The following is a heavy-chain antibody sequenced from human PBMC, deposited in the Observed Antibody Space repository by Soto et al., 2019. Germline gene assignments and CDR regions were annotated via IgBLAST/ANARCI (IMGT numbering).Heavy chain of an antibody. CDR3: ARDGDYVWGSYRWSDAFDI. Sequence: GGSLRLSCAASGFTFRNYGIHWVRQAPGKGLEWVALISYDGSNKFYADSVKGRFTISRDNSKNTLYLQMNSLRAEDTAVYYCARDGDYVWGSYRWSDAFDIWGQGTMGTVS. J-gene: IGHJ3*02. CDR2: ISYDGSNK. CDR1: GFTFRNYG. V-gene: IGHV3-30*03. D-gene: IGHD3-16*02.